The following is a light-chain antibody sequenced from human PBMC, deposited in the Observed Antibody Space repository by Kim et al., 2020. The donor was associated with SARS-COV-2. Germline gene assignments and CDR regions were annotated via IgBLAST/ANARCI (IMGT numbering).Light chain of an antibody. J-gene: IGKJ4*01. Sequence: EIVMTQSPATLSVSPGERATLSCRASQSVSSNLTWYQQKPGQAPRLLISGASTRATGIPCRFSGSGSGTEFTLTISSLQSEDFAVYYCQQYSNWPLTFGGGTKVDIK. V-gene: IGKV3-15*01. CDR2: GAS. CDR3: QQYSNWPLT. CDR1: QSVSSN.